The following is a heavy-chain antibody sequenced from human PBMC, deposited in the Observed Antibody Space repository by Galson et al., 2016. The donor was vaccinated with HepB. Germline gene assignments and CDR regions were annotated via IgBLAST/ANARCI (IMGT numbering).Heavy chain of an antibody. CDR1: GFTFSSYW. V-gene: IGHV3-74*01. J-gene: IGHJ3*02. D-gene: IGHD3-16*01. Sequence: PLRLSCAAPGFTFSSYWMHWVRQAPGMGLVWVSNINNDGSSPTYADPVKGRFTISSDTTKSTLHLQMSSLRAEDTAVYYCASLGDWPMRAFDIWGQGAMVTVSS. CDR3: ASLGDWPMRAFDI. CDR2: INNDGSSP.